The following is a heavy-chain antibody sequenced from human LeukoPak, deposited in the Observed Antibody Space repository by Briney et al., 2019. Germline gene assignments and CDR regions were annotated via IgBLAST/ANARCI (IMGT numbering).Heavy chain of an antibody. D-gene: IGHD1-26*01. CDR1: GGSVSTYY. CDR2: IYASGST. Sequence: SETLSLTCTVSGGSVSTYYWSWIRQPAGKELEWIGRIYASGSTDYNPSLKSPVTISLDTSNNPFSLKLTSVTDADTAVYFCARAAGSRYFDLWGRGTLVTVSS. J-gene: IGHJ2*01. CDR3: ARAAGSRYFDL. V-gene: IGHV4-4*07.